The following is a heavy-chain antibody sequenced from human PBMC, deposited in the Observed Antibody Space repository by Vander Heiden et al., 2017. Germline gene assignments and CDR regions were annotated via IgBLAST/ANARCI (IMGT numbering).Heavy chain of an antibody. V-gene: IGHV2-5*02. D-gene: IGHD3-22*01. Sequence: QITLKYSGPTLAKPTQTLPLPCPSPGFSLSTRGVGGGWIRQPPGKALEWLALINWDDEKRDSPSLKSRITITKDTSKNQMVLTMTDIDPVDTATYYCAHMLTMKVVENWGFDPWGQGTLVTVSS. CDR3: AHMLTMKVVENWGFDP. CDR1: GFSLSTRGVG. CDR2: INWDDEK. J-gene: IGHJ5*02.